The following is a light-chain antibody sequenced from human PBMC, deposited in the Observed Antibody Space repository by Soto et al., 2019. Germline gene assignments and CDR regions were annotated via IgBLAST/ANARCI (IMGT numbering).Light chain of an antibody. CDR1: QSVGTT. Sequence: EIRLTQSPATLSVSPGEGATLSCRASQSVGTTLAWYQQKAGQAPRLLIYGAFTRVTGIPARFSGSGSGTEFTLTLSSLQSEDVAVYYCQQYRDWPVYSFGQGTKVEIK. CDR3: QQYRDWPVYS. J-gene: IGKJ2*01. V-gene: IGKV3-15*01. CDR2: GAF.